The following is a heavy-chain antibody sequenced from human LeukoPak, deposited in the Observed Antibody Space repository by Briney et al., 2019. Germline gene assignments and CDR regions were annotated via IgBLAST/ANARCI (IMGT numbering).Heavy chain of an antibody. V-gene: IGHV3-23*01. J-gene: IGHJ4*02. Sequence: GGSLRLSCAASGFTFSSYAVSWVRQAPGKGLEWVSIISGSGGSTYYADSVKGRFTISGDNSKNTLYLQMNSLRAEDTAVYYCAKRGGYCTGGSCYSYYFDYWGQGTLVTVSS. D-gene: IGHD2-15*01. CDR2: ISGSGGST. CDR3: AKRGGYCTGGSCYSYYFDY. CDR1: GFTFSSYA.